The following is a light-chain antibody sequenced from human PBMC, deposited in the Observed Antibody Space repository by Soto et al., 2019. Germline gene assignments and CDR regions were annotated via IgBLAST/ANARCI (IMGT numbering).Light chain of an antibody. V-gene: IGLV1-44*01. CDR2: SYD. CDR3: AAWDASLDGYV. CDR1: SSNLGDNT. Sequence: QSVLTQPPSASGTPGQRVTISCSTSSSNLGDNTVNWYQDVPGTAPKLLIYSYDQRPSGVPDRFSGSKSGTSASLAISGLQSEDEADYYCAAWDASLDGYVFGTGTKVTVL. J-gene: IGLJ1*01.